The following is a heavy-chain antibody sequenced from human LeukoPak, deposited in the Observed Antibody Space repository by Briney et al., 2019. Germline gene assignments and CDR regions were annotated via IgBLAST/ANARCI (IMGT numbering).Heavy chain of an antibody. Sequence: PSETLSLTCSVSGDSISSGSYYWSWIRQPAGKGLEWIGRIYTTGRTNYNPSLKSRVTISVDTSENQFSLKLSSVTAADTAVYYCARDKTPPQSGGDAFDIWGQGTMVTVSS. CDR1: GDSISSGSYY. V-gene: IGHV4-61*02. CDR2: IYTTGRT. D-gene: IGHD3-10*01. J-gene: IGHJ3*02. CDR3: ARDKTPPQSGGDAFDI.